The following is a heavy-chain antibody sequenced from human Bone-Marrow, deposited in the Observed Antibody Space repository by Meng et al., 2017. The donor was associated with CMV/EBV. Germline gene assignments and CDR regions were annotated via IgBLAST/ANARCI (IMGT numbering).Heavy chain of an antibody. CDR3: ARVSVDYYYYGMDV. V-gene: IGHV3-30-3*01. CDR1: GFTFSSYA. CDR2: ISYDGSNK. D-gene: IGHD3-10*01. Sequence: GGSLRLSCAASGFTFSSYAMHWVRQAPGKGLEWVAVISYDGSNKYYADSVKGRFTISRDNSKITLYLQMNSLRAEDTAVYYCARVSVDYYYYGMDVWGQGTTVTVSS. J-gene: IGHJ6*02.